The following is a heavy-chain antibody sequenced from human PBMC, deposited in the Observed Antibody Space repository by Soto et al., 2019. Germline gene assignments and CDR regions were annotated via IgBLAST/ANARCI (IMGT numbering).Heavy chain of an antibody. CDR3: ARRAGYYDSSGYFDY. D-gene: IGHD3-22*01. CDR2: IYYSGST. V-gene: IGHV4-59*08. CDR1: GSSISSYY. Sequence: SETLSLTCSVSGSSISSYYLSWIRQSPGKGLEWIGYIYYSGSTNHNPSLKSRVTISVDTSKNQFSLKLSSVTAADTAVYYCARRAGYYDSSGYFDYWGQGTLVTVSS. J-gene: IGHJ4*02.